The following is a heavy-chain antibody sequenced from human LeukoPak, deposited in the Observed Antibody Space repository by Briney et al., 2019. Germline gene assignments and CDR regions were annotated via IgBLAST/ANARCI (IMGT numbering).Heavy chain of an antibody. CDR3: ARGVIAAALDY. CDR2: INPSGGST. V-gene: IGHV1-46*01. D-gene: IGHD6-13*01. CDR1: GYTFTSYY. Sequence: ASVKASCKASGYTFTSYYTHWVRQAPGQGLEWMGIINPSGGSTSYAQKFQGRVTMTRDTSTSTVYMELSSLRSEDTAVYYCARGVIAAALDYWGQGTLVTVSS. J-gene: IGHJ4*02.